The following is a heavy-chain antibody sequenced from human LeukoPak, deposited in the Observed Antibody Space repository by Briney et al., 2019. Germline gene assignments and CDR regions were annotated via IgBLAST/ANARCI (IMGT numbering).Heavy chain of an antibody. CDR1: GGSISSGSYY. CDR2: IYTSGST. J-gene: IGHJ3*02. Sequence: PSETLSLTCTVSGGSISSGSYYWSWIRQPAGKGLEWIGRIYTSGSTNYNPSLKGRVTISVDTSKNQFSLKLSSVTAADTAVYYCARDGRYDSSGYYYPDAFDIWGQGTMVTVSS. V-gene: IGHV4-61*02. D-gene: IGHD3-22*01. CDR3: ARDGRYDSSGYYYPDAFDI.